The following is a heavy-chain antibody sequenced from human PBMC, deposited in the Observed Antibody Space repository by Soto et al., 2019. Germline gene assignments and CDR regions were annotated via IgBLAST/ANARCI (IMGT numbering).Heavy chain of an antibody. D-gene: IGHD1-26*01. CDR2: LSVTGGGP. CDR1: GFSFSSYD. J-gene: IGHJ4*02. CDR3: AKGRETTTSAKFCFDN. Sequence: EVRLSESGGGLVQPGGSLRLSCAASGFSFSSYDMTWVRQAPGQGLEWVSSLSVTGGGPYYADSVRGRFTMSRDNSKNTLALEMSGLRADDSAVYYCAKGRETTTSAKFCFDNWGQGTLVTVSS. V-gene: IGHV3-23*01.